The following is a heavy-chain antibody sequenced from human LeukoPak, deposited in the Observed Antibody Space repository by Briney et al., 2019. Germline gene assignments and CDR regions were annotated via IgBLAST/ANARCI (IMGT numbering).Heavy chain of an antibody. D-gene: IGHD6-19*01. CDR3: AKQCGGSDWFDAFDI. Sequence: GGSLRLSCAASGFTFSNYWIYWVRQAPGKGLVWVSHTNSDGSSTSYADSVKGRFTISRDNARNTVYLQMNSLRAEDTAVYYCAKQCGGSDWFDAFDIWGQGTMVTVSS. J-gene: IGHJ3*02. CDR2: TNSDGSST. V-gene: IGHV3-74*01. CDR1: GFTFSNYW.